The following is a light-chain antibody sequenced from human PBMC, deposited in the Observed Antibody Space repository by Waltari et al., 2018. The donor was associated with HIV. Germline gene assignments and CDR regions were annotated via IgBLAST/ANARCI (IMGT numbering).Light chain of an antibody. CDR2: DVS. V-gene: IGLV2-14*03. CDR3: SSYTSSSTRV. CDR1: SGDVGGYDY. Sequence: QSALTPPASVSGSPGQSITISCTGTSGDVGGYDYVSWYQQHPGKAPKLMIYDVSNRPSGVSNRFSGSKSGNTASLIISGLQAEDEADYYCSSYTSSSTRVFGTGTAVTVV. J-gene: IGLJ1*01.